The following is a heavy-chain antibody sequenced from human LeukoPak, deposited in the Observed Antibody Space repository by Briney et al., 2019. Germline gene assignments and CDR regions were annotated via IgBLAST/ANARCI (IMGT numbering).Heavy chain of an antibody. CDR1: GGSISSYY. CDR2: IYYSGST. J-gene: IGHJ4*02. Sequence: PSETLSLTCTVSGGSISSYYWSWIRQPPGKGLEWIGYIYYSGSTNYNPSLKSRVTISVDTSKNQFSLKLSSVTAADTAVYYCARSIIATRSKFDYWGQGNLVTVFS. D-gene: IGHD1/OR15-1a*01. CDR3: ARSIIATRSKFDY. V-gene: IGHV4-59*08.